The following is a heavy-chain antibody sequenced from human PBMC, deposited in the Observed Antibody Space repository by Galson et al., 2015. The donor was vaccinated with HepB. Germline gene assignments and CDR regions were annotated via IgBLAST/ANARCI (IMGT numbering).Heavy chain of an antibody. Sequence: SLRLSCAASGFTFSSYEMNWVRQAPGKGLEWVSYISSSGSTIYYADSVKGRFTISRDNAKNSLYLQMNSLRAEDTAVCYCARIPDGDSSGWYWFDPWGQGTLVTVSS. D-gene: IGHD6-19*01. J-gene: IGHJ5*02. V-gene: IGHV3-48*03. CDR3: ARIPDGDSSGWYWFDP. CDR2: ISSSGSTI. CDR1: GFTFSSYE.